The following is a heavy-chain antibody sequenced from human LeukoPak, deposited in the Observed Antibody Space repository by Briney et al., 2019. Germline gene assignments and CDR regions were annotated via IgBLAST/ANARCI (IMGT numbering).Heavy chain of an antibody. CDR1: GGSFSGYY. D-gene: IGHD3-10*01. CDR3: ASLCGSRSWGVKWWDFDY. Sequence: SETLSLTCAVYGGSFSGYYWSWIRQPPGKGLEWIGEINHSGSTNYNPSLKSRVTISVDTSKNQFSLKLSSVTAADTAVYYCASLCGSRSWGVKWWDFDYWGQGTLVTVSS. CDR2: INHSGST. V-gene: IGHV4-34*01. J-gene: IGHJ4*02.